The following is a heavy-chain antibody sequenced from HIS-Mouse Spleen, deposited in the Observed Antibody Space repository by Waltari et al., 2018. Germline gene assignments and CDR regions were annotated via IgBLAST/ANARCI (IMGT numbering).Heavy chain of an antibody. CDR1: GGSISSSSYY. D-gene: IGHD6-13*01. CDR2: IYYSGST. Sequence: QLQLQESGPGLVKPSETLSLTCTVSGGSISSSSYYWGWIRQPPGKGLEWIGRIYYSGSTHYHPSLKSRVTISVDTSKNQFSLKLSSVTAADTAVYYCAREIPYSSSWYDWYFDLWGRGTLVTVSS. CDR3: AREIPYSSSWYDWYFDL. J-gene: IGHJ2*01. V-gene: IGHV4-39*07.